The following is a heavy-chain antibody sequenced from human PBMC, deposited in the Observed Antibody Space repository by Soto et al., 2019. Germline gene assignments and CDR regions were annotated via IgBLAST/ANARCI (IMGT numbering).Heavy chain of an antibody. D-gene: IGHD2-15*01. CDR1: GFTFSSYA. CDR2: ISGGGGST. J-gene: IGHJ6*02. Sequence: EVQLLESGGGLVQPGGSLRLSCAASGFTFSSYAMSWVRQAPGKGLEWVSAISGGGGSTYYADSVKGRFTISRDNSKNTLYLQMNSLRDEDTAVYYCAKKGGGHYYNDMDVWGQGTTVIVSS. CDR3: AKKGGGHYYNDMDV. V-gene: IGHV3-23*01.